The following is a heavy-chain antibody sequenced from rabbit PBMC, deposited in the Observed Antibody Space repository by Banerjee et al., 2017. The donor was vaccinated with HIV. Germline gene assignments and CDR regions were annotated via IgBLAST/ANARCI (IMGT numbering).Heavy chain of an antibody. J-gene: IGHJ3*01. CDR1: GFSLSGYW. V-gene: IGHV1S45*01. CDR2: IDVGSGST. D-gene: IGHD4-2*01. CDR3: ARGSAYAGAGYAL. Sequence: QEQLKETGGGLVQPGGSLTLSCKASGFSLSGYWMNWVRQAPGKGLEWIGVIDVGSGSTYYATWAKGRFTISKTSSTTVALQMTSLTAADTATCFCARGSAYAGAGYALWGQGTLVTVS.